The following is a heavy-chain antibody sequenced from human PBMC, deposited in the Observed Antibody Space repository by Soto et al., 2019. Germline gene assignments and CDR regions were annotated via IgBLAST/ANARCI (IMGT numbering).Heavy chain of an antibody. CDR3: AKRAPFGVFEGRAFDV. D-gene: IGHD3-3*01. J-gene: IGHJ3*01. Sequence: LRLSCGASGFTFRSYGMTWVRQAPGKGLEWVAYISSGSGDIFYADSVTGRFTISRDNTRNSVFLHMDRLRDADSALYYCAKRAPFGVFEGRAFDVWGQGTMVTVS. V-gene: IGHV3-21*05. CDR1: GFTFRSYG. CDR2: ISSGSGDI.